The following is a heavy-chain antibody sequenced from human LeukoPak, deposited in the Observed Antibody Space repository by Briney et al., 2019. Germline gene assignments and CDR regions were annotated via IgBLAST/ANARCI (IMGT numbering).Heavy chain of an antibody. D-gene: IGHD3-10*01. V-gene: IGHV3-48*02. CDR1: GFTFSSYS. CDR2: VSYSSSTI. CDR3: ARDAHIVRGVNPLDY. Sequence: GGSLRLSCAASGFTFSSYSMNWVRQAPGKGLEWISYVSYSSSTIYYADSVKGRFTISRDNAKNSLYLQMNSLRDEDTAVYYCARDAHIVRGVNPLDYWGQGTLDTVSS. J-gene: IGHJ4*02.